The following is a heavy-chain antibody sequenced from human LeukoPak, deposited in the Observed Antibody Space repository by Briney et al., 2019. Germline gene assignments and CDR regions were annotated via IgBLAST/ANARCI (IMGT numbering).Heavy chain of an antibody. D-gene: IGHD4-17*01. CDR3: ARVAGDYVRGGFDY. J-gene: IGHJ4*02. CDR1: GGSLSSYY. V-gene: IGHV4-59*01. CDR2: IYYSGST. Sequence: SETLPLTCTVSGGSLSSYYWSWIRQPPGKGLEWIGYIYYSGSTNYNPSLKSRVTISVDTSKNQFSLKLSSVTAADTAVYYCARVAGDYVRGGFDYWGQGTLVTVSS.